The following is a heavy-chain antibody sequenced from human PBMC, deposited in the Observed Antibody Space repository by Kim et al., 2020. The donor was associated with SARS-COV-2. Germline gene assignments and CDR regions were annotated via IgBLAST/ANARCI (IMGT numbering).Heavy chain of an antibody. D-gene: IGHD6-19*01. Sequence: GSTYYADSVKGRFTISRDNSKNTLYLQMNSLRAEDTAVYYCATKQWLADYWGQGTLVTVSS. CDR3: ATKQWLADY. V-gene: IGHV3-23*01. CDR2: GST. J-gene: IGHJ4*02.